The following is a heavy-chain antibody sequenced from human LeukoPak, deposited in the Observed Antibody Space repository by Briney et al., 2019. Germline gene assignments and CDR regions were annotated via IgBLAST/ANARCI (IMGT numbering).Heavy chain of an antibody. V-gene: IGHV3-33*06. D-gene: IGHD3-22*01. CDR3: AKDISDSSGYYDPKFDY. Sequence: QPGRSLRLSSAASGFTFSSYGMPWVRQAPGKGLEWVAVIWYDGSNKYYADSVKGRFTISRDNSKNTLYLQMNSLRAEDTAVYYCAKDISDSSGYYDPKFDYWGQGTLVTVSS. CDR1: GFTFSSYG. CDR2: IWYDGSNK. J-gene: IGHJ4*02.